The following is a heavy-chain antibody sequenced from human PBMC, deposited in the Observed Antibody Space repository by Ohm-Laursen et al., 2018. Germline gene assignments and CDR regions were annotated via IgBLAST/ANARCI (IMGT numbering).Heavy chain of an antibody. CDR2: INWNSVSI. Sequence: SLRLSCAASGFTFSNAWMSWVRQAPGKGLEWVSGINWNSVSIAYADSVKGRFTISRDNAKNALYLQMNSLRAEDTALYYCAKSLRSGKFDIWGQGTLVTVSS. CDR1: GFTFSNAW. D-gene: IGHD3-10*01. V-gene: IGHV3-9*01. CDR3: AKSLRSGKFDI. J-gene: IGHJ4*02.